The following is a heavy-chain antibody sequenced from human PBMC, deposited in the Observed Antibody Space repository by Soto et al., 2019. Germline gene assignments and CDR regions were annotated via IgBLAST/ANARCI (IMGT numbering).Heavy chain of an antibody. J-gene: IGHJ5*02. CDR1: GGSISTYY. CDR2: IYYTGTT. CDR3: ARNSIFGVDNWFDP. D-gene: IGHD3-3*01. Sequence: SETLSLTCTVSGGSISTYYWNWIRQPPGKGLEWIGFIYYTGTTNYNPSLKSRSTISVDTSKNQFPLRLTSVTAADTAVYYCARNSIFGVDNWFDPWGQGTLVTVSS. V-gene: IGHV4-59*01.